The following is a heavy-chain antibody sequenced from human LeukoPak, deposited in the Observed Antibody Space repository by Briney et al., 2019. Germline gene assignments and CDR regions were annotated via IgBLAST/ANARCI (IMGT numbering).Heavy chain of an antibody. CDR1: GGSISSYY. CDR3: ARGSSWSYYFDY. V-gene: IGHV4-59*01. D-gene: IGHD6-13*01. J-gene: IGHJ4*02. CDR2: IFYSGST. Sequence: SQTLSLTCTVSGGSISSYYWSWIRQPPGKGLEWIGYIFYSGSTNYNPSLKSRVTISIDTSKNQFSLKLNSVTAADTAVYYCARGSSWSYYFDYWGQGTLVTVSS.